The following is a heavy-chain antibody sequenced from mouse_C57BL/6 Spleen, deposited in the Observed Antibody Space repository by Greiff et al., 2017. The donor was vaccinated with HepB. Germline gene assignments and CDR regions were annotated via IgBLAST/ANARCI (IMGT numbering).Heavy chain of an antibody. J-gene: IGHJ1*03. CDR1: GFTFSDYG. CDR3: ERCYDYDDGYFDV. CDR2: ISSGSSTI. Sequence: EVMLVESGGGLVKPGGSLKLSCAASGFTFSDYGMHWVRQAPEKGLEWVAYISSGSSTIYYADTVKGRFTISRDNAKNTLFLQMTSLRSEDTAMYYCERCYDYDDGYFDVWGTGTTVTVSS. D-gene: IGHD2-4*01. V-gene: IGHV5-17*01.